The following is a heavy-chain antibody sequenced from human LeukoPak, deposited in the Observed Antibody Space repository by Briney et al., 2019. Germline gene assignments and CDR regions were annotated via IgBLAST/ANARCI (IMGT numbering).Heavy chain of an antibody. J-gene: IGHJ5*02. CDR3: ARGDLDYGGNFRFDP. D-gene: IGHD4-23*01. CDR1: GGTFSSYA. Sequence: SVNVSCKSSGGTFSSYAISWVRQAPGKGLDWMGGIIPIFCTANSEQKLQGRVTITTDEYTSTAYMELSSLRSEDTAVDYCARGDLDYGGNFRFDPWGQGTLVTVSS. CDR2: IIPIFCTA. V-gene: IGHV1-69*05.